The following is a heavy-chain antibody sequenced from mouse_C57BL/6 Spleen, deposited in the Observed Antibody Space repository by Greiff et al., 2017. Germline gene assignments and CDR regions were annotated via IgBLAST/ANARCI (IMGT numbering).Heavy chain of an antibody. CDR3: AIYYGSSYWYIDV. V-gene: IGHV3-6*01. CDR2: LSYDGSN. D-gene: IGHD1-1*01. CDR1: GYSIPSGYY. J-gene: IGHJ1*03. Sequence: EVQLQESGPGLVKPSQSLSLTCSVSGYSIPSGYYWYWIRQFPGNKLEWMGYLSYDGSNNYNPSLKNRISITRDTSKNQFFLKLNSVTTEDTATDYCAIYYGSSYWYIDVWGTGTSVTVSS.